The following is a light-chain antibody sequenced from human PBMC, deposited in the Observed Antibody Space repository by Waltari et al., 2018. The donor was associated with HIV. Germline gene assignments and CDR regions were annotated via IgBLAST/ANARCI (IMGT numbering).Light chain of an antibody. CDR1: QDIGYS. Sequence: DVRLTQSPFTLSASAGDRVTLSCRANQDIGYSLAWYQQKPDQGPKLLIFRASTLHASVSSRFSGGCSRTFFTLTVTSLQPEDVASYCCQKYDKAPRTFGQGTKVEI. V-gene: IGKV1-27*01. CDR3: QKYDKAPRT. J-gene: IGKJ1*01. CDR2: RAS.